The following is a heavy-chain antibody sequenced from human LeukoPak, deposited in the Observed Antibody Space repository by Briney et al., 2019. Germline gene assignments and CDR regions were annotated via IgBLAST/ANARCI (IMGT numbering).Heavy chain of an antibody. V-gene: IGHV4-38-2*02. J-gene: IGHJ5*02. Sequence: SETLSLTCTVSGYSISSGYYWGWIRQPPGKGLEWIGSIYHSGGTYYNPSLKSRVTISVDTSKNQFSLKLSSVTAADTAVYYCARGGYYGSGNDFRFDPWGQGTLVTVSS. CDR1: GYSISSGYY. CDR3: ARGGYYGSGNDFRFDP. D-gene: IGHD3-10*01. CDR2: IYHSGGT.